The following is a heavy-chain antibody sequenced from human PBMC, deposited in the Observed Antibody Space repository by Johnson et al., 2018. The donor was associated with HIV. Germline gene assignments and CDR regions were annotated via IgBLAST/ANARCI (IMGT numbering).Heavy chain of an antibody. CDR2: IYSGGST. V-gene: IGHV3-66*04. CDR3: ARLPSGYSRDDLDI. D-gene: IGHD5-18*01. J-gene: IGHJ3*02. Sequence: VQLVESGGGLVQPGGSLRLSCAASGFTVSSNYMSWVRQAPGKGLAWVSVIYSGGSTYYADSVKGRFTISRDNSKNTLYLQMNSLRPEDTAVYYCARLPSGYSRDDLDIWGQGTMVTVSS. CDR1: GFTVSSNY.